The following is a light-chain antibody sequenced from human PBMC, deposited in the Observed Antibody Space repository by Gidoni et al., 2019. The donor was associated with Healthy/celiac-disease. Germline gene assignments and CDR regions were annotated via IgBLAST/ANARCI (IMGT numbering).Light chain of an antibody. CDR2: GAA. CDR1: QSVSSSY. CDR3: QQYGSSRYT. Sequence: EIVLPQSPGTLSLSPGESATLSCRASQSVSSSYLAWYQQKPGQAPRLLIYGAASRATGIPDRFSGSGSGTDFTLTISRLEPEDFAVYYCQQYGSSRYTFXXXTKLEIK. J-gene: IGKJ2*01. V-gene: IGKV3-20*01.